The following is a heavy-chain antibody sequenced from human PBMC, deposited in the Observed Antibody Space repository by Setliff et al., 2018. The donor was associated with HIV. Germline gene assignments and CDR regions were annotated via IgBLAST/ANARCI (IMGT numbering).Heavy chain of an antibody. CDR3: ATCRHRPSNWFDP. CDR2: VYNSGIT. CDR1: GGSVSSPSYY. V-gene: IGHV4-39*07. J-gene: IGHJ5*02. Sequence: SQTLSLTCAVSGGSVSSPSYYWGWIRQPPGKGLEWIGSVYNSGITFKNPSLKSPVSISVDRSGNQFSLRLTSVTAADTAVYYCATCRHRPSNWFDPWGQGTVVTVSS.